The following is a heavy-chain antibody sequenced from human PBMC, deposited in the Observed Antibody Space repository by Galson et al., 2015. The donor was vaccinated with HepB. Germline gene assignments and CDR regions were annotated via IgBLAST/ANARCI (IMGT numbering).Heavy chain of an antibody. Sequence: SLRLSCAASGFTFSSYWMNWVRQAPGKGLEWVANIKQDGTEKYYVDSVKGRFTISRDNAKSSLDVQMNSLRAEDTAVYYCVRDYDPSARPLSFFDLWGRGTLVTVSS. V-gene: IGHV3-7*01. J-gene: IGHJ2*01. CDR1: GFTFSSYW. D-gene: IGHD3-16*02. CDR3: VRDYDPSARPLSFFDL. CDR2: IKQDGTEK.